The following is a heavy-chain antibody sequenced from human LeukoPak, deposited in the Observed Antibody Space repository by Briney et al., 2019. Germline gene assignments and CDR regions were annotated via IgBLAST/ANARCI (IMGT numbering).Heavy chain of an antibody. CDR2: IYYSGST. V-gene: IGHV4-39*01. D-gene: IGHD6-13*01. Sequence: SETLSLTCTVSGGSINSGGYYWGWIRQPPGKGLEWIGSIYYSGSTYYNPSLKSRVTISVDTSKNQFSLKLSSVTAADTAVYYCARLGSSWHFDYWGQGTLVTVSS. CDR3: ARLGSSWHFDY. CDR1: GGSINSGGYY. J-gene: IGHJ4*02.